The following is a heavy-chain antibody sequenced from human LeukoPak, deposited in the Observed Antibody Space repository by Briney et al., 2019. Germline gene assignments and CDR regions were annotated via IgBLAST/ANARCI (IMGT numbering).Heavy chain of an antibody. CDR3: ARAKYYYDRMTGDY. D-gene: IGHD3-22*01. CDR1: GFTLSSYN. V-gene: IGHV3-21*01. CDR2: ISSSSSYI. J-gene: IGHJ4*02. Sequence: GGSLRLSCAASGFTLSSYNMNWVRQAPGKGLGWVSSISSSSSYIYYADSVKGRFTISRDNAKNSLYLQMNSLRAEDTAVYYCARAKYYYDRMTGDYWGQGTLVTVSS.